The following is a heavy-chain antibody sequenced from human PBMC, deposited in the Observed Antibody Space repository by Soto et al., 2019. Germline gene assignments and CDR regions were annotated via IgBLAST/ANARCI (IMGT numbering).Heavy chain of an antibody. CDR3: AKDARWYSSSPYYYYYYGMDV. CDR1: GFTFSSYG. CDR2: ISYDGSNK. V-gene: IGHV3-30*18. J-gene: IGHJ6*02. Sequence: GGSLRLSCAASGFTFSSYGMHWVRQAPGKGLEWVAVISYDGSNKYYADSVKGRFTISRDNSKNTLYLQMNSLRAEDTAVYYCAKDARWYSSSPYYYYYYGMDVWGQGTTVTVS. D-gene: IGHD6-6*01.